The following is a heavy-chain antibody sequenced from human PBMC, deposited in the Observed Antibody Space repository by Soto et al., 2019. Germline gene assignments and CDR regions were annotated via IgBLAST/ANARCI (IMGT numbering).Heavy chain of an antibody. D-gene: IGHD6-19*01. CDR1: GGSISSSSYY. J-gene: IGHJ3*02. Sequence: SETLSLTCTVSGGSISSSSYYWGWIRQPPGKGLEWIGSIYYSGSTYYNPSLKSRVTISVDTSKNQFSLKLSAVTAADTAVYYCAAGYSSGWGRGDDAFDIWGQGTMVTVSS. CDR3: AAGYSSGWGRGDDAFDI. V-gene: IGHV4-39*01. CDR2: IYYSGST.